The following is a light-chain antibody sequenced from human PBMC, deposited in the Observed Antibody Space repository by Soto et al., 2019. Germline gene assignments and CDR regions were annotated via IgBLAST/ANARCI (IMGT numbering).Light chain of an antibody. Sequence: EVVLTQSPATLSLSPGDRATLSCRASQSVSSYLAWYQQKPGQAPRLLIYDASNRATGIPARFSGSGSGTDFSLTSSSLEPEDFALYYCQQRSNWPLTFGGGTKVEIK. V-gene: IGKV3-11*01. CDR2: DAS. CDR3: QQRSNWPLT. J-gene: IGKJ4*01. CDR1: QSVSSY.